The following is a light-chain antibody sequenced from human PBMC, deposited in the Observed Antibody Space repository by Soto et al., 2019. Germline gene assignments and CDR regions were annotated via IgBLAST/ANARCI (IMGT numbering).Light chain of an antibody. J-gene: IGKJ5*01. CDR3: QQYYDWPRT. CDR1: QSVSSN. V-gene: IGKV3-15*01. Sequence: EIVMTQSPATLSVSPGERATLSCRASQSVSSNLAWYQQKPGQAPRLLIYAASTRATGIPARFSGSGSETEFTLTISSLQSEDFAVYYCQQYYDWPRTFGQGTRLEI. CDR2: AAS.